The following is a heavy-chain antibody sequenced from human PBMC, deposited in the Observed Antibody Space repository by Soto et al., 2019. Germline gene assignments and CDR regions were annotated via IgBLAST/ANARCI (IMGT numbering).Heavy chain of an antibody. D-gene: IGHD6-13*01. CDR1: GFTFSNYD. V-gene: IGHV3-33*01. J-gene: IGHJ4*02. CDR2: IWYDGTNK. CDR3: ARDPRDSSRSIDY. Sequence: QVQLVESGGSVVQPGRSLGLSCAASGFTFSNYDMHWVRQAPGKGLEWVAFIWYDGTNKYYADSVKGRFTISRDNSKNTLYLQMNSLRAEDTAIYYCARDPRDSSRSIDYWGQGTLVTVSS.